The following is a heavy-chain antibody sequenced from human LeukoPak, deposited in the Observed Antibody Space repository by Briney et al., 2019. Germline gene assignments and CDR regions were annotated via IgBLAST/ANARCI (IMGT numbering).Heavy chain of an antibody. V-gene: IGHV1-18*01. CDR3: ARDKVGATTPAGDWFDP. D-gene: IGHD1-26*01. Sequence: ASVKVSCKASGYTFTTYGISWVRQAPGQGLEWMGWISAYNGNTKYAQKFQGRVTITADESTSTAYMELSSLSSEDTAVYYCARDKVGATTPAGDWFDPWGQGTLVTVSS. CDR2: ISAYNGNT. J-gene: IGHJ5*02. CDR1: GYTFTTYG.